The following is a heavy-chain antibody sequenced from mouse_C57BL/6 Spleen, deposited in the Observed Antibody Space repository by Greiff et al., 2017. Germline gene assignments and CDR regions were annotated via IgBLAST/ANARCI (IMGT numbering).Heavy chain of an antibody. CDR2: IYPGDGDT. CDR1: GYAFSSYW. Sequence: QVQLQQSGAELVKPGASVKISCTASGYAFSSYWMNWLKQRPGKGLEWIGQIYPGDGDTNYNGHFKGQATLTADKSSSTAYMQLSSLTSEDSAVYFWAREVTSKADVDYGGQGTTLTVSS. J-gene: IGHJ2*01. V-gene: IGHV1-80*01. CDR3: AREVTSKADVDY. D-gene: IGHD2-3*01.